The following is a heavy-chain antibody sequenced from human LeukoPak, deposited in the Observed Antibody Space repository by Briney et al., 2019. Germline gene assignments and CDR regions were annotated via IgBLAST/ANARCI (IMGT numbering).Heavy chain of an antibody. D-gene: IGHD3-9*01. CDR1: SGSISSYY. CDR3: ARSAKFEDTLDY. Sequence: SETLSLTCTVSSGSISSYYWSWIRQPPGKGLEWIGYIYYSGSTNYNPSLKSRVTISVDTSKNQFSLKLNSVTAADPAVYYCARSAKFEDTLDYWGQGTLVTVSS. CDR2: IYYSGST. J-gene: IGHJ4*02. V-gene: IGHV4-59*01.